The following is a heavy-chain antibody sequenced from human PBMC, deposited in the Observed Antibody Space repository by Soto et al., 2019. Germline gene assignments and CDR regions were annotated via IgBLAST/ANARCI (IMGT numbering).Heavy chain of an antibody. CDR1: GGTFSSYT. J-gene: IGHJ5*02. CDR2: IIPILGIA. CDR3: AREYSSSTWSGWFDP. V-gene: IGHV1-69*02. D-gene: IGHD6-6*01. Sequence: ASVKVSCKASGGTFSSYTISWVRQAPGQGLEWMGRIIPILGIANYAQKLQGRVTITPDKSTSTAYMELRSLRSEDTAVYYCAREYSSSTWSGWFDPWGQGTLVTVSS.